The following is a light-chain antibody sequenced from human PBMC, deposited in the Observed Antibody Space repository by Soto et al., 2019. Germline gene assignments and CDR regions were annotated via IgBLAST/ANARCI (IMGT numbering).Light chain of an antibody. CDR3: QKYNSAPWK. CDR2: AAS. Sequence: DIQMTQSPSSLSASVGDRVTITCRASQGISNYLAWYQQKPGKVPRLLIFAASTLQSGAPSRFRGAGSETDFTLTINGLQPEDVATYYGQKYNSAPWKFGQGTKVEIK. CDR1: QGISNY. J-gene: IGKJ1*01. V-gene: IGKV1-27*01.